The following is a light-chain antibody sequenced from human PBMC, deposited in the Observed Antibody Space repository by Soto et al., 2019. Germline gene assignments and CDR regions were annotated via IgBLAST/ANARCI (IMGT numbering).Light chain of an antibody. Sequence: EIVLTQSPATLSLSPGERATLSCRASQTVSSYLAWYQQKPGQAPRLLIYDASNRATGIPDRFSGSGSGTDFTLTISSLEPEDFAVYFCQQYSHRPPYTFGQGTKLEIK. CDR1: QTVSSY. CDR2: DAS. J-gene: IGKJ2*01. CDR3: QQYSHRPPYT. V-gene: IGKV3-11*01.